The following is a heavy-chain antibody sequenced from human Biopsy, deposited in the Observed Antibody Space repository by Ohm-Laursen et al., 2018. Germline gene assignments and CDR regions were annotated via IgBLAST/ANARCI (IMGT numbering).Heavy chain of an antibody. V-gene: IGHV3-7*01. CDR1: GFTFSTYW. Sequence: GQTLSLTCAASGFTFSTYWMTWARQAPGKGLEWVANIKRDGSQSNHADSVKGRFTISRDNAKNSLYLQMNSLRAEDTAVYYCTRDTTYYAGTTYYDALDVWGQGTTVTVSS. J-gene: IGHJ3*01. CDR3: TRDTTYYAGTTYYDALDV. D-gene: IGHD2/OR15-2a*01. CDR2: IKRDGSQS.